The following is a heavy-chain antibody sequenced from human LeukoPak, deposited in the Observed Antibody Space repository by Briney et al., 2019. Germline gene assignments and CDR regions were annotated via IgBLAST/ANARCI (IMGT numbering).Heavy chain of an antibody. D-gene: IGHD5-24*01. V-gene: IGHV4-34*01. J-gene: IGHJ4*02. CDR2: VNDSGGT. CDR3: ARASEMSIISYFDR. CDR1: IDSFTNYY. Sequence: SETLSLTCAVYIDSFTNYYWNWIRQTPGKGLEWIGEVNDSGGTNINPSLRSRVTISLDTSKNQFSLKLSSVTAADTAVYYCARASEMSIISYFDRWGQGTLVTVSS.